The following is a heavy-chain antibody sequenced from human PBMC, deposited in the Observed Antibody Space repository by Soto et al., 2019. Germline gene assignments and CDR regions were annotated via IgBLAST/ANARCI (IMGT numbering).Heavy chain of an antibody. Sequence: QVQLVQSGAEVKKPGSSVKVSCKASGGTFSSYAISWVRQAPGQGLEWMGGIIPIFGTANYAQKFQGRVTITADESRSTAYMELSRLRSEDTAVYYCASTVGYCSGGSCYWFDPWGQGTLVTVSS. CDR3: ASTVGYCSGGSCYWFDP. J-gene: IGHJ5*02. CDR2: IIPIFGTA. V-gene: IGHV1-69*01. D-gene: IGHD2-15*01. CDR1: GGTFSSYA.